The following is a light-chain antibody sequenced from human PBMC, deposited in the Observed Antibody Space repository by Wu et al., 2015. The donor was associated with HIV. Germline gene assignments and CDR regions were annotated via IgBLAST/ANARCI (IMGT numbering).Light chain of an antibody. V-gene: IGKV3-20*01. CDR3: QQYGSSPT. J-gene: IGKJ4*01. CDR1: QSVSSY. CDR2: DAS. Sequence: EIVLTQSPATLSLSPGERATLSCRASQSVSSYLAWYQQKPGQAPRLLIYDASNRATGIPDRFSGSGSGTDFTLTITRLEPEDFAVYYCQQYGSSPTFGGGTKVEI.